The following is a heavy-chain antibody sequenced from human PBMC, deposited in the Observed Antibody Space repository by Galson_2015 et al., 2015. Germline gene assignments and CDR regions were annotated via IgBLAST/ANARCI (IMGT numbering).Heavy chain of an antibody. J-gene: IGHJ4*03. D-gene: IGHD2-8*01. CDR3: ARYHGVSGYSFDY. Sequence: SLRLSCAASGFTFSSYPMNWVRQAPGKGLEWVSYISSSSSTVYYADSVTGGFTISRDNAKNSLYLQMNSLRDEDTAVYYCARYHGVSGYSFDYWGQGTMVTVSS. CDR2: ISSSSSTV. CDR1: GFTFSSYP. V-gene: IGHV3-48*02.